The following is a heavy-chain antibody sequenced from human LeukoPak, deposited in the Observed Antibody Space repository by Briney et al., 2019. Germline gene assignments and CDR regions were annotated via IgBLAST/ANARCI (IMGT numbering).Heavy chain of an antibody. CDR1: GFTVSSNY. Sequence: GESLRLSCAASGFTVSSNYMSWVRQAPGKGLEWVSVIYSGGSTYYADSVKGRFTISRDNSKNTLYLQMNSLRAEDTAVYYCARVVSYYDSSGYHNYFDYWGQGTLVTVSS. V-gene: IGHV3-53*01. CDR2: IYSGGST. CDR3: ARVVSYYDSSGYHNYFDY. J-gene: IGHJ4*02. D-gene: IGHD3-22*01.